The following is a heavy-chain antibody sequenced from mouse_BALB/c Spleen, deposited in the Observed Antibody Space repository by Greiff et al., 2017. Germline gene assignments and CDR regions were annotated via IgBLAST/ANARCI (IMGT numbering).Heavy chain of an antibody. CDR3: ARGNGNSYYAMDY. J-gene: IGHJ4*01. V-gene: IGHV1-9*01. D-gene: IGHD2-1*01. CDR2: ILPGSGST. CDR1: GYTFSSYW. Sequence: QVQLKQSGAELMKPGASVKISCKATGYTFSSYWIEWVKQRPGHGLEWIGEILPGSGSTNYNEKFKGKATFTADTSSNTAYMQLSSLTSEDSAVYYCARGNGNSYYAMDYWGQGTSVTVSS.